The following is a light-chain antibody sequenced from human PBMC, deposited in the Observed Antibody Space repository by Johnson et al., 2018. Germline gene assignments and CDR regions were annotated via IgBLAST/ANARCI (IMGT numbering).Light chain of an antibody. CDR1: SSNIGNNY. CDR3: GTWDSRLSAGNV. Sequence: QSVLTQPPSVSAAPGQKVNISCSGSSSNIGNNYVSWYQQLPGTAPKLLIYENNKRPSGIPDRFSGYQSGTSVTLGITGLQPGDEADYYCGTWDSRLSAGNVFGTGTKVTVL. J-gene: IGLJ1*01. V-gene: IGLV1-51*02. CDR2: ENN.